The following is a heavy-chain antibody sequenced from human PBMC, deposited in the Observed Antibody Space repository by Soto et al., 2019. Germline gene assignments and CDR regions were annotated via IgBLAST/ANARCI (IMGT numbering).Heavy chain of an antibody. CDR1: GFTFSSYA. J-gene: IGHJ5*02. CDR3: AANRYEFDP. V-gene: IGHV3-30-3*01. Sequence: GSLRLSCAASGFTFSSYAIHLVRQAPGKGLEWVAVISYDGSNKYYADSVKGRFTISRDNSKNTLYLQMNSLRAEDTAVYYCAANRYEFDPWGQGTLVTVSS. CDR2: ISYDGSNK. D-gene: IGHD3-9*01.